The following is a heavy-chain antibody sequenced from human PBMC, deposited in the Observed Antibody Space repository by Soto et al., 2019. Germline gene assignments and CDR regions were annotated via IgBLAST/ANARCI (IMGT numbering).Heavy chain of an antibody. CDR2: IYNDGTYA. J-gene: IGHJ4*02. Sequence: GGSLRLSCAGSGFTFNMYWMHWVRQVPGQGPVWVARIYNDGTYADYADSVKGRFTISRDNAKGALYLQMNDVRAEDSALYHCTGGPRATAAGTSAHWGQGTLVTVSS. CDR1: GFTFNMYW. D-gene: IGHD6-13*01. CDR3: TGGPRATAAGTSAH. V-gene: IGHV3-74*01.